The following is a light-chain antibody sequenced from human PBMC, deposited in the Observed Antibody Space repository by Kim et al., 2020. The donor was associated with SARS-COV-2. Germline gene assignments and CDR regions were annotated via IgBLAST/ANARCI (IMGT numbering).Light chain of an antibody. CDR3: SSYTSSTTWV. CDR2: DVS. J-gene: IGLJ3*02. CDR1: SSDVGAYNY. V-gene: IGLV2-14*01. Sequence: QSALTQPASVSGSPGQSITISCTGTSSDVGAYNYVSWYQQHPGKAPKVMIYDVSKRPSGVSDRLSASKSGNTASLIISGLQAEDEADYYCSSYTSSTTWVFGGGTQLTVL.